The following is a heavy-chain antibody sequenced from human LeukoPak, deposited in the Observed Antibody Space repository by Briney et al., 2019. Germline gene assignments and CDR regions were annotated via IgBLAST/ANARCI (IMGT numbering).Heavy chain of an antibody. CDR3: ARGDGVAGYDY. CDR1: GGSISSSNW. J-gene: IGHJ4*02. CDR2: IYHSGST. Sequence: SETLSLTCAVSGGSISSSNWWRWVRPPPGKGLEWIGDIYHSGSTNYNPSLKSRVTISVDKSKNQFSLKLSSVTAADTAVYYCARGDGVAGYDYWGQGTLVTVSS. V-gene: IGHV4-4*02. D-gene: IGHD6-19*01.